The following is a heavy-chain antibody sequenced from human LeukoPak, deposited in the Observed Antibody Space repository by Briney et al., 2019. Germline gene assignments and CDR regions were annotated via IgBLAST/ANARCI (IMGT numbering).Heavy chain of an antibody. CDR1: GYTFASSG. CDR2: ISAYNGNK. D-gene: IGHD5/OR15-5a*01. J-gene: IGHJ6*02. V-gene: IGHV1-18*01. CDR3: ARESTIAPYGMDV. Sequence: AASVKVSCKASGYTFASSGISWVRQAPGQGLEWMGWISAYNGNKNYAQKLQGRVTMTTDTSTSTAYMELRSLRSDDTAVYYCARESTIAPYGMDVWGQGTTVTVSS.